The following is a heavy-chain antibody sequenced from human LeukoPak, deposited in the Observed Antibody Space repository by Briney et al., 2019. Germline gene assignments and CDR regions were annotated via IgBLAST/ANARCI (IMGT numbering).Heavy chain of an antibody. CDR2: IKSNVDGGAR. CDR1: GFTFSDIW. Sequence: GGSLRLSCAASGFTFSDIWMSWVRQAPGKGLEWVGRIKSNVDGGARDYAAPVKGRFTISRDDSKNTSYLQMSRLKTEDTGVYYCTTDGVDFWSGYYIGNYWGQGTLVAVSS. V-gene: IGHV3-15*01. D-gene: IGHD3-3*01. CDR3: TTDGVDFWSGYYIGNY. J-gene: IGHJ4*02.